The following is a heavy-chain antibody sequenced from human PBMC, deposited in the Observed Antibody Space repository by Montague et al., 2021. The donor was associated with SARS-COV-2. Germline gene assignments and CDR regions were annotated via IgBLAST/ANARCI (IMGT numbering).Heavy chain of an antibody. J-gene: IGHJ4*02. V-gene: IGHV3-30*04. CDR3: ARDRDDYIWGSYENFDY. D-gene: IGHD3-16*01. CDR2: ISYDGSNK. Sequence: SLRLSCAASGFTFGSYAMHWVRQAPGKGLEWVAVISYDGSNKYCADSVKGRFTISRDNSKNTLYLQMNSLRAEDTAVYYCARDRDDYIWGSYENFDYWGQGTLVTVSS. CDR1: GFTFGSYA.